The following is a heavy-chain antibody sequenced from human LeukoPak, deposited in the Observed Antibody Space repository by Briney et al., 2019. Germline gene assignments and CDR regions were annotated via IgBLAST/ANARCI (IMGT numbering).Heavy chain of an antibody. CDR3: ARGTYNYGSSAYYFDY. Sequence: SETLSLTCTVSGVSISSYSWSWIRQPAGKGLDWIGRIYTSGSTNYNPSLKSRVTMSVDTSKNQFSLKLSSVTAADTAVYYCARGTYNYGSSAYYFDYWGQGTLVTVSS. J-gene: IGHJ4*02. CDR1: GVSISSYS. V-gene: IGHV4-4*07. D-gene: IGHD5-18*01. CDR2: IYTSGST.